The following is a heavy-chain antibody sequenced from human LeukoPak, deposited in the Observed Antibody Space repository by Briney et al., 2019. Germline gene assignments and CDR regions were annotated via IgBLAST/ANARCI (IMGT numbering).Heavy chain of an antibody. Sequence: SGPTLVKPTQTLTLTCTFSGFSLSTSGMAVGWIRQPPGKALEWLALIFWDGDKRYRPALKSRLTITKDTSKNRVVLTMTNMDPVDTATYYCAPLKGDIVVDSHWGQGTLVTVSS. V-gene: IGHV2-5*02. CDR3: APLKGDIVVDSH. D-gene: IGHD3-22*01. CDR1: GFSLSTSGMA. CDR2: IFWDGDK. J-gene: IGHJ4*02.